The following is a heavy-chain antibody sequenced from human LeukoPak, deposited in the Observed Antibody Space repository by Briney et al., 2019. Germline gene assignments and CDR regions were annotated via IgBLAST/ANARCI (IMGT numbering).Heavy chain of an antibody. V-gene: IGHV3-21*01. J-gene: IGHJ4*02. CDR2: ISSSSSYI. Sequence: PGGSLRLSCAASGFTFSSYSMNWVRQAPGKGLEWVSSISSSSSYIYYADSVKGRFTISRDNAKNSLYLQMNSLRAEDTAVYYCAPDYYDSSGYYYGGDYWGQGTLVTVSS. CDR3: APDYYDSSGYYYGGDY. CDR1: GFTFSSYS. D-gene: IGHD3-22*01.